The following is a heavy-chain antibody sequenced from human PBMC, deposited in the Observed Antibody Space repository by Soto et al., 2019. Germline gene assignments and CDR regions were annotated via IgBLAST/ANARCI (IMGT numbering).Heavy chain of an antibody. CDR3: ARHVPAAGYYYGMDV. CDR1: GGTFSSYA. Sequence: QVQLVQSGAEVKKPGSSVKVSCKASGGTFSSYAISWVRQAPGQGLEWMGGIIPIFGTANYAQKVQDRVTMTADESTSTAYVELSSLRSEDTAVYYCARHVPAAGYYYGMDVWGQGTTVTVSS. J-gene: IGHJ6*02. CDR2: IIPIFGTA. D-gene: IGHD2-2*01. V-gene: IGHV1-69*12.